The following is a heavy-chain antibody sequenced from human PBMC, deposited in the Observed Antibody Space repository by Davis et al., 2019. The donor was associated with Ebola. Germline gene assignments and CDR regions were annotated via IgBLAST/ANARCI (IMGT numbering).Heavy chain of an antibody. V-gene: IGHV3-23*01. CDR2: ISGSGGST. CDR3: ARRLWFGELLYLGDAFDI. CDR1: GFTFSSYS. Sequence: GESLKISCAASGFTFSSYSMNWVRQAPGKGLEWVSAISGSGGSTYYADSVKGRFTISRDNSKNTLYLQMNSLRAEDTAVYYCARRLWFGELLYLGDAFDIWGQGTMVTVSS. D-gene: IGHD3-10*01. J-gene: IGHJ3*02.